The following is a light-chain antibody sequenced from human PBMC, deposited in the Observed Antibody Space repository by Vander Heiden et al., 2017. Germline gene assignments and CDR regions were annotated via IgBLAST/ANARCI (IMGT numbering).Light chain of an antibody. J-gene: IGLJ3*02. Sequence: QSALPQPASVSGSPGQSITISCTGSSSDVGSYNLFSWYQQHPGKAPKLIIYEAIKRPSGVSDRFSAPKSGNTASLTISGLQVQDEADYYCCSYAGSRTFVVIGGGTKLTVL. CDR1: SSDVGSYNL. CDR2: EAI. V-gene: IGLV2-23*02. CDR3: CSYAGSRTFVV.